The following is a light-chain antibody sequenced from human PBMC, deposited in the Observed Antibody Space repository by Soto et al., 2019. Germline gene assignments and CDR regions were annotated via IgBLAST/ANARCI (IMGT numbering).Light chain of an antibody. CDR1: NSDVGDYNY. J-gene: IGLJ1*01. V-gene: IGLV2-14*03. Sequence: QPVLTQPASVSGSPGQSITISCTGTNSDVGDYNYVSWHQLHPGKAPKLILYDVSNRPSGVSDRFSGSKSGNTASLTISGXXXXXXXDYYCSSWTTSRTDVFGTGTKLTVL. CDR3: SSWTTSRTDV. CDR2: DVS.